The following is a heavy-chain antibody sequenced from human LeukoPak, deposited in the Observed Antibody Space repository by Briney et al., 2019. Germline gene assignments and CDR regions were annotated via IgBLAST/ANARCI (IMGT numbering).Heavy chain of an antibody. V-gene: IGHV3-23*01. CDR3: ANVQYQLPYNWFDP. D-gene: IGHD2-2*01. CDR1: GFTFSSYA. Sequence: GGSLRLSCAASGFTFSSYAMSWVRQAPGKGLEWASAISGSGGSTYYADSVKGRFTISRDNAKNSLYLQMNSLRAEDTAVYYCANVQYQLPYNWFDPWGQGTLVTVSS. CDR2: ISGSGGST. J-gene: IGHJ5*02.